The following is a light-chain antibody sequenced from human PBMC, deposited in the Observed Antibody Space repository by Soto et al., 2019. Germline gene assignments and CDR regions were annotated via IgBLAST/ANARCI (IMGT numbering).Light chain of an antibody. Sequence: EIVLTQSPATLSLSPGERATLSCRASQSVSSYLACYQQKPGQAPRLLIYDASNRATGIPARFSGSGSGTVFTLTISSLQPDYLAVYYWQQRRNWPLTFGGGTKVEIK. CDR2: DAS. CDR1: QSVSSY. V-gene: IGKV3-11*01. CDR3: QQRRNWPLT. J-gene: IGKJ4*01.